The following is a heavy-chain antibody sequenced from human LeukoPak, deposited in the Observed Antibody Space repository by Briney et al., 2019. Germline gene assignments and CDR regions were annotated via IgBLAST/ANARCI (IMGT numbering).Heavy chain of an antibody. J-gene: IGHJ4*02. V-gene: IGHV4-4*07. CDR2: IYASGST. D-gene: IGHD6-13*01. Sequence: PSETLSLTCTVSSDSITSFYWNWIRQPAGKGLEWIGRIYASGSTNYNPSLKSRVTMSLDTSKNQFSLKLCPVTAADTAVYYCAGGSSSWYNLYWGQGTLVTVSS. CDR1: SDSITSFY. CDR3: AGGSSSWYNLY.